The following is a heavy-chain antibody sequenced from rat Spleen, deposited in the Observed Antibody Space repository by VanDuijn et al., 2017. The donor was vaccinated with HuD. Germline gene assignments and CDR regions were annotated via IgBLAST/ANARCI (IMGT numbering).Heavy chain of an antibody. V-gene: IGHV2-32*01. Sequence: QVQLKESGPGLVQPSQTLSLTCTVSGFTLTRYHVHWVRQPPGKGLEWMGVVWSDGDTSYNSSLTSRLSISRDTSKSQVYLKMNSLQTGDTATYYCARDLDYGRFAYWGQGTLVTVSS. J-gene: IGHJ3*01. CDR1: GFTLTRYH. CDR3: ARDLDYGRFAY. D-gene: IGHD1-11*01. CDR2: VWSDGDT.